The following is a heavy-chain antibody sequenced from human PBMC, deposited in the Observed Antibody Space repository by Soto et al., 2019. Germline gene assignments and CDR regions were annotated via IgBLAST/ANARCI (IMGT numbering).Heavy chain of an antibody. J-gene: IGHJ4*02. CDR2: ISGSGGST. D-gene: IGHD2-2*01. CDR1: GFTFDDYA. Sequence: GGSLRLSCAASGFTFDDYAMHWVRQAPGKGLEWVSAISGSGGSTDYADSVKGRFTISRDNSKNTLYLHMNSLRAEDTAVYYCAKETAAIYCSSTSCSFDYWGQGTLVTVSS. V-gene: IGHV3-23*01. CDR3: AKETAAIYCSSTSCSFDY.